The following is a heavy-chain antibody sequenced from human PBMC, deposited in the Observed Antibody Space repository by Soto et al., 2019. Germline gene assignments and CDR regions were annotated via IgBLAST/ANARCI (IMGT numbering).Heavy chain of an antibody. CDR3: ARASGWYNVPLDY. V-gene: IGHV6-1*01. D-gene: IGHD6-19*01. CDR2: TYYRPKWYN. J-gene: IGHJ4*02. Sequence: SQTLSLTFVISGDSVSSNSAALNLIRQSPSRGLEWLGNTYYRPKWYNDYADSVKSRISINPDTSKNQFSLQLNSVTPEDTAVYYRARASGWYNVPLDYWGQGTVVTVSS. CDR1: GDSVSSNSAA.